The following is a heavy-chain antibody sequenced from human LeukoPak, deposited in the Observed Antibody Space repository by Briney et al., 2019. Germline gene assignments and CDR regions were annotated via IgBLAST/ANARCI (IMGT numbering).Heavy chain of an antibody. Sequence: GASVKVSCKASGYTFTGYYMHWVRQAPGQGLEWMGWINPNSGGTNYAQKFQGRVTMTRDTSISTAYMELSRLRSDDTAVYYCARASGGIVVVPAAVGGDYWGQGTLVTVSS. J-gene: IGHJ4*02. CDR3: ARASGGIVVVPAAVGGDY. V-gene: IGHV1-2*02. D-gene: IGHD2-2*01. CDR2: INPNSGGT. CDR1: GYTFTGYY.